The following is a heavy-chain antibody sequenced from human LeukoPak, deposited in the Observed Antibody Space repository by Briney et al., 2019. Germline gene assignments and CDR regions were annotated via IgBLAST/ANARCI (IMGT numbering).Heavy chain of an antibody. J-gene: IGHJ4*02. CDR1: GGSVSSDSYY. CDR3: ARSPGDIVVVPAAFDY. V-gene: IGHV4-30-2*01. Sequence: SETLSLTCIVSGGSVSSDSYYWSWVRQPPGKGLEWIGYIYHSGSTYYNPSLKSRVTISVDRSKNQFSLKLSSVTAADTAVYYCARSPGDIVVVPAAFDYWGQGTLVTVSS. D-gene: IGHD2-2*01. CDR2: IYHSGST.